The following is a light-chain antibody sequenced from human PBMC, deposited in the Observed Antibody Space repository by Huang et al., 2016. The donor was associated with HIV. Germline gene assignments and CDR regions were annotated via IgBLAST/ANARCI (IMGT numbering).Light chain of an antibody. J-gene: IGKJ1*01. CDR1: QGIRNS. CDR3: QQYYDSLQT. Sequence: DIQMTQSPSSLSASVGDRVTITCRASQGIRNSLAWYQQKSGEAPKLLLYAVSRLESVVPSRFSASGSGTDYTLTISSLQPEDFATYYCQQYYDSLQTFGQGTKVEIK. CDR2: AVS. V-gene: IGKV1-NL1*01.